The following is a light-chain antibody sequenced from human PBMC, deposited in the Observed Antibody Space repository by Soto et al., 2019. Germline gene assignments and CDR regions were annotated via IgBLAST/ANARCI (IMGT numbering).Light chain of an antibody. CDR3: QQYFSSVT. Sequence: EIVLTQSPGSLSLSPGERATLSCRASQSVDSSFFAWYQQKPGQAPMLLIYGASNRATGIPDRFSGSGSGTYFTLTISRLEPEDFAVYYCQQYFSSVTVGQGTKVEIK. V-gene: IGKV3-20*01. J-gene: IGKJ1*01. CDR1: QSVDSSF. CDR2: GAS.